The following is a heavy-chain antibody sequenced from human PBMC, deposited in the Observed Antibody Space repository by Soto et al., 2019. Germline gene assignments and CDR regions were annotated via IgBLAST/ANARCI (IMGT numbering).Heavy chain of an antibody. Sequence: GESLKISCKGSGYSFTSYWIGWVRQMPGKGLEWMGIIYPGDSDTRYSPSFQGQVTISADKSISTAYLQWSSLKASDTAMYYCARQYCRSTSCYIGWFDPWGQGTLVTVSS. CDR1: GYSFTSYW. J-gene: IGHJ5*02. CDR3: ARQYCRSTSCYIGWFDP. CDR2: IYPGDSDT. D-gene: IGHD2-2*02. V-gene: IGHV5-51*01.